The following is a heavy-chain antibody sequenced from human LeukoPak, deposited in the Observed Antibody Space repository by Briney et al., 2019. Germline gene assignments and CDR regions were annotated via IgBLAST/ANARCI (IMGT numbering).Heavy chain of an antibody. CDR2: ISADGGGT. Sequence: GGSLRLSCAASGFTFFNYAMSWVRQAPGKGREWVSGISADGGGTFYADSVKGRFTISRDNSKNTLYVQMNRLRDEDTALYYCAKDSDGGRYWDYWGKGTLVTVSS. J-gene: IGHJ4*02. V-gene: IGHV3-23*01. CDR1: GFTFFNYA. CDR3: AKDSDGGRYWDY. D-gene: IGHD6-19*01.